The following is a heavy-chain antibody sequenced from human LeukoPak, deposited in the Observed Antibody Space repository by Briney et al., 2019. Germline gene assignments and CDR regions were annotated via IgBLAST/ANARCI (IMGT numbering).Heavy chain of an antibody. V-gene: IGHV3-23*01. J-gene: IGHJ5*02. CDR1: GFTFSSYA. Sequence: GGPLRLSCAASGFTFSSYAMSWVRQAPGKGLEWVSSIDASGGSTYYADSVKGQFTISRDNSKNTFYLQMNSLRADDTAVYYCAKGSGSGWYGWFAPWGQGTLVTVSS. CDR3: AKGSGSGWYGWFAP. CDR2: IDASGGST. D-gene: IGHD6-19*01.